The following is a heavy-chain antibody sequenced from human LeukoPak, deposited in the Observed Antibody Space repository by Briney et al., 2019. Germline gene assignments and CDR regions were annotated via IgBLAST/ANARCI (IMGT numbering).Heavy chain of an antibody. V-gene: IGHV4-39*01. CDR1: GGSISSSSYY. CDR3: ARHEGSCYNY. J-gene: IGHJ4*02. Sequence: SETLSLTCTVSGGSISSSSYYWGWIRQPRGKGLEWIGSIYYSGSTYYNPSLKSRVTISVDASKNQFSLKLSSVTAADTAVYYCARHEGSCYNYWGQGTLVTISS. CDR2: IYYSGST. D-gene: IGHD2-15*01.